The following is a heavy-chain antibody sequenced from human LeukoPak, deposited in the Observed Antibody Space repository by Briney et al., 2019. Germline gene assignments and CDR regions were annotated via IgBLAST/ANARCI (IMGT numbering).Heavy chain of an antibody. Sequence: SETLSLTCAVYGGSFSGYYWSWIRQPPGKGLEWIGEINHSGSTNYNPSLKSRVTISVDTSKNQFSLKLSSVTAADTAVYYCARGSGRYSSSSVYWGRGTLVTVSS. V-gene: IGHV4-34*01. D-gene: IGHD6-13*01. CDR2: INHSGST. J-gene: IGHJ4*02. CDR3: ARGSGRYSSSSVY. CDR1: GGSFSGYY.